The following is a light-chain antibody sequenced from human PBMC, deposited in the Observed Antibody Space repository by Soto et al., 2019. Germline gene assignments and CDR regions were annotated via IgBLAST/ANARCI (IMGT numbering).Light chain of an antibody. CDR2: EVV. Sequence: QSVLTQPPSASGSPGQSVTISCTGTKNDIGVYDFVSWYQHHPGKAPRLIIYEVVQRPSGVPDRFSGSKSGNTASLTVSGLQAADEDDYFCKSYAGSNTYVFGSGTTVT. CDR3: KSYAGSNTYV. J-gene: IGLJ1*01. CDR1: KNDIGVYDF. V-gene: IGLV2-8*01.